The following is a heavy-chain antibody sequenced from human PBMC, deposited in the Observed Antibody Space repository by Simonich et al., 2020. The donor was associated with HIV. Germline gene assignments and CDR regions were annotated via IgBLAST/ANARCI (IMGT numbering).Heavy chain of an antibody. CDR3: ARYTGMAGFDY. Sequence: QVQLQQWGAGLLKPSETLFLTCAVYGGSFSGYYWSWIRQPPGKGLEWIGEINHSGSTNYVPSLKSRVIISVDTSKNQFSLKLSSVTATDTAVYYCARYTGMAGFDYWGQGTLVTVSS. V-gene: IGHV4-34*01. CDR1: GGSFSGYY. J-gene: IGHJ4*02. D-gene: IGHD5-18*01. CDR2: INHSGST.